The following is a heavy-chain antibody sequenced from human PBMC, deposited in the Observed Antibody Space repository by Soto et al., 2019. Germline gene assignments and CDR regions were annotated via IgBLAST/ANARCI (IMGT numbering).Heavy chain of an antibody. CDR3: ARRTATWNLHYYGMDV. V-gene: IGHV5-51*01. Sequence: PGESLKISCKGSGYSFTSYWIGWVRQMPGKGLEWMGIIYPGDSDTRYSPSFQGQVTISADKSISTAYLQWSSLKASDTAMYYCARRTATWNLHYYGMDVWGQGTTVTVSS. CDR1: GYSFTSYW. J-gene: IGHJ6*02. D-gene: IGHD1-7*01. CDR2: IYPGDSDT.